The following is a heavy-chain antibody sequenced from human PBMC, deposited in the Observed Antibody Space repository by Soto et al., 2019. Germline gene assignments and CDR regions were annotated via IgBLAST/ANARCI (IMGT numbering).Heavy chain of an antibody. CDR3: ARAPSTANVWGSYPYMGWFDP. V-gene: IGHV3-21*04. CDR2: ISTSGYI. J-gene: IGHJ5*02. Sequence: EVQLVESGGGLVKPGGSLRLSCVASGFTFSHYNMNWVRQTPGKGLEWVSSISTSGYIYNADSVKGRFTISRDDSRNSRYLPMTTLRAEDTAVYSCARAPSTANVWGSYPYMGWFDPWGQGTLVTVSS. CDR1: GFTFSHYN. D-gene: IGHD3-16*01.